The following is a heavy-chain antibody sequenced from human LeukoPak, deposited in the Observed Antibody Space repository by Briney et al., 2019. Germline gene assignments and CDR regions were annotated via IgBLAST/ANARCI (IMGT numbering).Heavy chain of an antibody. CDR2: IYTSGYT. CDR3: ARERGYHYYMDV. V-gene: IGHV4-61*02. J-gene: IGHJ6*03. CDR1: GGSISSGSYY. Sequence: SQTLSLTCTVSGGSISSGSYYWSWIRQPAGKGLEWIGRIYTSGYTNYNPSLKSRVTISVDTSKNQFSLKLSSVTAADTAVYYCARERGYHYYMDVWGKGTTVTVSS.